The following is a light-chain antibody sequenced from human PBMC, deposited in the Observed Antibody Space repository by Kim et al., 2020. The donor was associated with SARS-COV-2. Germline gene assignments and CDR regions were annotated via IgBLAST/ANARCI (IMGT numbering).Light chain of an antibody. CDR2: QDD. J-gene: IGLJ3*02. Sequence: GPPATMTCAGAGLGNKHIAWYQKSPGQSPVLVIYQDDKRPSGIPERFSGSTSGNTATLTVSGTQALDEADYFCHVWDSGAVVFGGGTQLTVL. V-gene: IGLV3-1*01. CDR3: HVWDSGAVV. CDR1: GLGNKH.